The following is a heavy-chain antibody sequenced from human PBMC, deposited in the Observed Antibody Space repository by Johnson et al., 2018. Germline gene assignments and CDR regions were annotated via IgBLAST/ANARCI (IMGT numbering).Heavy chain of an antibody. V-gene: IGHV3-73*01. CDR3: AKGHSPHIGSYFSLGMDV. Sequence: GRIRSKANNYATAHAASVEGRFTISRDDSKNTAFLQMDSLKPDDTAVYYCAKGHSPHIGSYFSLGMDVWGQGTTVTVSS. J-gene: IGHJ6*02. D-gene: IGHD1-26*01. CDR2: IRSKANNYAT.